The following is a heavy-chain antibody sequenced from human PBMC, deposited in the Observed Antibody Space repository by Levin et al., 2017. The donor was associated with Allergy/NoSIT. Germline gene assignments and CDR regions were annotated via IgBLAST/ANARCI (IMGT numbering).Heavy chain of an antibody. CDR1: GFVFTNYW. Sequence: PGGSLRLSCAASGFVFTNYWMHWVRQAPGKGLMWLSRIDGEGSNTKYVDSVKGRFSISRDNPKNMLYLQINSLTAEDTGVYCCARDIPGSGALDYWGHGTLVTVSS. D-gene: IGHD3-10*01. J-gene: IGHJ4*01. CDR2: IDGEGSNT. V-gene: IGHV3-74*03. CDR3: ARDIPGSGALDY.